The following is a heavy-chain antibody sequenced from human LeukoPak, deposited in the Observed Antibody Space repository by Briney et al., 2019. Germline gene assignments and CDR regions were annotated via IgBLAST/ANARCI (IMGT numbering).Heavy chain of an antibody. CDR3: AKDTLPSFYYDSSGYSSFDY. D-gene: IGHD3-22*01. CDR1: GFTFSSYA. J-gene: IGHJ4*02. CDR2: ISGSGGST. Sequence: GGSLRLSCAASGFTFSSYAMSWVRQAPGKGLEWVSAISGSGGSTYYADSVKGRFTISRDNSKNMLYLQMSSLRAEDTAVYYCAKDTLPSFYYDSSGYSSFDYWGQGTLVTVCS. V-gene: IGHV3-23*01.